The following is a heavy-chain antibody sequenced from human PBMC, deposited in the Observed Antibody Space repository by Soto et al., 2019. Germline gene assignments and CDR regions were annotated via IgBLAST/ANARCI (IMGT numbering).Heavy chain of an antibody. Sequence: EVQLLESGGDLVQPGGSLRLSCAASGFTFSGSAMNWVRQAPGEGLEWVSGISGGDGSAYYADSVTGRFTISRDNFKNTLYLQMNSLRAEDTAVYYCARDANCNDRTGYCPFDFWGQGTLVTVSS. D-gene: IGHD3-22*01. J-gene: IGHJ4*02. CDR3: ARDANCNDRTGYCPFDF. CDR1: GFTFSGSA. CDR2: ISGGDGSA. V-gene: IGHV3-23*01.